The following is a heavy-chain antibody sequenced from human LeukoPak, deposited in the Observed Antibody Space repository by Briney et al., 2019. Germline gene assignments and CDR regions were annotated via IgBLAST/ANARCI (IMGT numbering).Heavy chain of an antibody. CDR1: GGSISSSNW. CDR2: IYHTGST. CDR3: ASKDYGGKRCFDY. J-gene: IGHJ4*02. Sequence: SGTLSFTCAVSGGSISSSNWWSWVRQPPGKGLEWIGEIYHTGSTNYNPSLKSRVTISVDKSKNQFSLKLSSVTAADTAVYYCASKDYGGKRCFDYWGQGTLVTVSS. V-gene: IGHV4-4*02. D-gene: IGHD4-23*01.